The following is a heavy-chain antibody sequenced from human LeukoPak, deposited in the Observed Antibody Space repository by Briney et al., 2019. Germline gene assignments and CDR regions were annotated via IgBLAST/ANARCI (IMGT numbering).Heavy chain of an antibody. D-gene: IGHD4-17*01. CDR3: ARGGGDYVYFDY. J-gene: IGHJ4*02. V-gene: IGHV3-21*01. CDR2: ISTSSSYI. Sequence: GGSLRLSCVASGFTFSTYSMNWVRQAPGKGLEWVSYISTSSSYIYYGDSVKGRFTVSRDNAKNSLYLQVNSLRAEDTAVYYCARGGGDYVYFDYWGQGTLVSVS. CDR1: GFTFSTYS.